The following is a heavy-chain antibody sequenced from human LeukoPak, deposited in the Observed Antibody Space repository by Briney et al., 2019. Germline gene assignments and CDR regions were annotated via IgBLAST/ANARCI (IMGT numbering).Heavy chain of an antibody. CDR2: IYHSGST. J-gene: IGHJ5*02. Sequence: GTLSLTCAVSGASISSGYWWSWVRQPPGKGLEWIGEIYHSGSTNHNPSLKSRVTISVDTSKNQFSLKLSSVTAADTAVYYCAREGTAGTNLNWFDPWGQGTLVTVSS. CDR1: GASISSGYW. D-gene: IGHD1-1*01. V-gene: IGHV4-4*02. CDR3: AREGTAGTNLNWFDP.